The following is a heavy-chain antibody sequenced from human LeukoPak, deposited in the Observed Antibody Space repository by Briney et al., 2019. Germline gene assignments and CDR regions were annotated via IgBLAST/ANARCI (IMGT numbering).Heavy chain of an antibody. Sequence: GGSLRLSCAASGLTFSSYWMTWVRQAPGKGLEWVANIKQDGSEKYYVDSVKGRFTISRDNAKNSLYLQMNSLRVEDTAVYYCASWGPAAYCSNGSCSWGQGTLVTVSS. CDR3: ASWGPAAYCSNGSCS. V-gene: IGHV3-7*01. D-gene: IGHD2-15*01. CDR1: GLTFSSYW. J-gene: IGHJ5*02. CDR2: IKQDGSEK.